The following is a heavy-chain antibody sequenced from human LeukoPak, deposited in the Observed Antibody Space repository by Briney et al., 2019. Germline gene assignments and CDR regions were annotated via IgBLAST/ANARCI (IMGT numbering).Heavy chain of an antibody. Sequence: GGSLRLSCAASGFTFSSYAMSWVRQAPGKGLEWVGFIRSKAYGGTTEYAASVKGRFTISRDDSKSIAYLQMNSLKTEDTAVYYCTRVAAMVNHYWGQGTWSPSPQ. J-gene: IGHJ4*02. CDR1: GFTFSSYA. V-gene: IGHV3-49*04. D-gene: IGHD5-18*01. CDR3: TRVAAMVNHY. CDR2: IRSKAYGGTT.